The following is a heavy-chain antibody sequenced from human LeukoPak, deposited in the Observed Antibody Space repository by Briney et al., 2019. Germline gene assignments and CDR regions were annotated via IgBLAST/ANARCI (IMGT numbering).Heavy chain of an antibody. Sequence: SETLSLTCTVSGGSISSYYWSWIRQPPGKGLEWIGYIYSSGSTNYNPSLKSRVTISVDTSKEQFSLKLSSVAAADTALYYCARTYSTSSNFDYWGQGTLVTVSS. CDR3: ARTYSTSSNFDY. D-gene: IGHD2-2*01. J-gene: IGHJ4*02. V-gene: IGHV4-4*09. CDR2: IYSSGST. CDR1: GGSISSYY.